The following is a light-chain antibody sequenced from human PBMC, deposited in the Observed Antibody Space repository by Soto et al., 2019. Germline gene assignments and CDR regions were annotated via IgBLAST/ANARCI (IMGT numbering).Light chain of an antibody. V-gene: IGLV2-14*01. CDR2: DVS. Sequence: SALTQPAPVSWSPGQSGTISLTGTSSEVGGYNYVSWYQQHPGKAPKFMIYDVSNRPSGVSNRFSGSKSGNTASLTISGLQAEDEADYYCCSYTTSNTRQIVFGTGTKVTVL. CDR3: CSYTTSNTRQIV. J-gene: IGLJ1*01. CDR1: SSEVGGYNY.